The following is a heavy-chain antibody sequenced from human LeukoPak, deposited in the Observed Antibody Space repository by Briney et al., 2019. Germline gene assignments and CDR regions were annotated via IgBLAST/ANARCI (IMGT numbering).Heavy chain of an antibody. CDR3: ARDLTMVRGVIINNWFDP. J-gene: IGHJ5*02. CDR1: GGSFSGYY. CDR2: INHSGST. Sequence: SETLSLTCAVYGGSFSGYYWSWIRQPPGKGLEWIGEINHSGSTNYNPSLKSRVAISVDTSKNQFSLKLSSVTAADTAVYYCARDLTMVRGVIINNWFDPWGQGTLVTVSS. D-gene: IGHD3-10*01. V-gene: IGHV4-34*01.